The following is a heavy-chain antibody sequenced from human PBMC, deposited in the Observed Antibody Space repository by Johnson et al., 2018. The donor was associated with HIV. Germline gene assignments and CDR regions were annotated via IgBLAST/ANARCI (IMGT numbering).Heavy chain of an antibody. CDR1: GFTFSSYW. CDR2: INWNGGGT. V-gene: IGHV3-64*07. J-gene: IGHJ3*02. CDR3: ARGGITCGGVIAPGAFDI. D-gene: IGHD3-16*02. Sequence: EVQLVESGGGLVQPGGSLRLSCAASGFTFSSYWMSWVRQAPGKGLEWVSGINWNGGGTGYADSVKGRFTISRDNSKNTLYLQMGSLRAEDMAVYYCARGGITCGGVIAPGAFDIWGQGTTVTVSS.